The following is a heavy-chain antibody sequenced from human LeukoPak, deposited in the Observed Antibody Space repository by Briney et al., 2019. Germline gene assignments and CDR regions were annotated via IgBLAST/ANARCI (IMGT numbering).Heavy chain of an antibody. V-gene: IGHV3-21*01. CDR1: GFTFSSYS. Sequence: GGSLRLSCAASGFTFSSYSMNWVRQAPGKGLEWVSSISSSSSYIYYADSVKGRFTISRDNAKNSLYLQMNSLRAEDTAVYYCARDRGRLGPDAFDIRGQGTMVTVSS. J-gene: IGHJ3*02. D-gene: IGHD3-10*01. CDR3: ARDRGRLGPDAFDI. CDR2: ISSSSSYI.